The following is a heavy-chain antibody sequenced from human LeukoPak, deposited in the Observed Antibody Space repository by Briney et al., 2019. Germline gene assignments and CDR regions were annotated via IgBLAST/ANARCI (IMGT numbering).Heavy chain of an antibody. D-gene: IGHD3-10*01. CDR3: ARDLAYYGSGKQNY. V-gene: IGHV3-66*01. CDR1: GFTVSSNH. CDR2: IYSGGST. J-gene: IGHJ4*02. Sequence: GRSLRLSCAASGFTVSSNHMSWVRQAPGQGLEWVSVIYSGGSTYYADSVKGRFTISRDNSKNTLYLQMNSLRAEDTAVYYCARDLAYYGSGKQNYWGQGTLVTVSS.